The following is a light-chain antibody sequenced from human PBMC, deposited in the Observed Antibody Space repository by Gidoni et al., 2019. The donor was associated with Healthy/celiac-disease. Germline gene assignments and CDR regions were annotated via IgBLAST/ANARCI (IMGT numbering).Light chain of an antibody. J-gene: IGKJ2*01. V-gene: IGKV1-8*01. Sequence: AIRMTQSPSSFSASTGDRVTITCRASQGISSYLAWYQQKPGKAPKLLIYAASTLQSGVPSRFSGSGSWTDFTLTISCMQSEDFATYYCQQYYSYPHTFGQXTKLEIK. CDR2: AAS. CDR1: QGISSY. CDR3: QQYYSYPHT.